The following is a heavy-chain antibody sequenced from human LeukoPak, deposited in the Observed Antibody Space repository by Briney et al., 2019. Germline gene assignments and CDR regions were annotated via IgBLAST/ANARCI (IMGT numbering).Heavy chain of an antibody. CDR3: ASSGAYSDFDF. CDR2: IYSGGSA. CDR1: GFTANNNY. D-gene: IGHD3-22*01. J-gene: IGHJ4*02. V-gene: IGHV3-53*01. Sequence: GVSLRLSCAASGFTANNNYMSWVRQAPGKSLQWVSLIYSGGSAYYEDSVKGRFTISRDSSKSMVFLQMNSLRAEDTAVYYCASSGAYSDFDFWGQGTLVTVSS.